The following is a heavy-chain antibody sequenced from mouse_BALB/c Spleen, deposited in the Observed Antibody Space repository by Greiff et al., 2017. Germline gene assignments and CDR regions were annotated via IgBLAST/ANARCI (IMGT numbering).Heavy chain of an antibody. V-gene: IGHV5-6-3*01. CDR3: AREGIYYGYSYWYFDV. CDR2: INSNGGST. D-gene: IGHD2-2*01. CDR1: GFTFSSYG. J-gene: IGHJ1*01. Sequence: EVQVVESGGGLVQPGGSLKLSCAASGFTFSSYGMSWVRQTPDKRLELVATINSNGGSTYYPDSVKGRFTISRDNAKNTLYLQMSSLKSEDTAMYYCAREGIYYGYSYWYFDVWGAGTTVTVSS.